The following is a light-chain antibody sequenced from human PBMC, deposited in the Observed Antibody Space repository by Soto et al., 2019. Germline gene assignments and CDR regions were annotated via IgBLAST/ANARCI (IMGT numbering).Light chain of an antibody. CDR2: TAS. CDR1: QGISSY. J-gene: IGKJ4*01. CDR3: QQYYNYPLT. Sequence: AIRMTQSPSSFSASTGDRVTITCRASQGISSYLAWYQQKPGKAPKLLIYTASTLQSGVPSRFSGSGSGTYFTLTISCLQSEDFATSYCQQYYNYPLTFGGGTKVEIK. V-gene: IGKV1-8*01.